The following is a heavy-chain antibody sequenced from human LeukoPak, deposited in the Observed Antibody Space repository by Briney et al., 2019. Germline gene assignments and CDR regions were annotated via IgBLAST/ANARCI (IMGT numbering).Heavy chain of an antibody. Sequence: PGGSLRLSGVVSGFTFSGSAVHWVRQASGKGLEWVGRIRSKANNYATAYAASVKGRFTISRDDSKNTAYLQMNSLKTEDTAVYYCTGDDFDSSVKFDYWGQGTLVTVSS. CDR1: GFTFSGSA. J-gene: IGHJ4*02. CDR2: IRSKANNYAT. V-gene: IGHV3-73*01. CDR3: TGDDFDSSVKFDY. D-gene: IGHD3-22*01.